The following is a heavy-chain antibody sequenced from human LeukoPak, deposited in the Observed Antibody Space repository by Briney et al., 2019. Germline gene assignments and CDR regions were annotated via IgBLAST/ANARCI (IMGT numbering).Heavy chain of an antibody. V-gene: IGHV4-38-2*01. D-gene: IGHD4-17*01. Sequence: SETLSLTCAVSGYSISSGYYWGWIRQPPGKGLGWIGSIYHTGSTYYNPSLKSRVTISVDTSKNQFSLKLSSVTAADTAVFYCARVRGMEVTTNWYFDLWGRGTLVTVSS. CDR1: GYSISSGYY. CDR2: IYHTGST. CDR3: ARVRGMEVTTNWYFDL. J-gene: IGHJ2*01.